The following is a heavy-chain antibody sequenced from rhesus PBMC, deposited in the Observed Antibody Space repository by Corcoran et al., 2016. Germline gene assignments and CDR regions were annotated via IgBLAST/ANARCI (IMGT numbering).Heavy chain of an antibody. CDR2: ISGSGGST. V-gene: IGHV4-173*01. D-gene: IGHD3-16*01. Sequence: QLQLQESGPGLVEPSETLSLTCAVSGVSLSSTSWSWLRQPPGKGLAWIGRISGSGGSTDYNPSFKIRVTIATDTSKNQFSLKLSSVTAADTVVYYCARDMGYYRGSYYGPDDWGQGVLVTVSS. CDR3: ARDMGYYRGSYYGPDD. CDR1: GVSLSSTS. J-gene: IGHJ4*01.